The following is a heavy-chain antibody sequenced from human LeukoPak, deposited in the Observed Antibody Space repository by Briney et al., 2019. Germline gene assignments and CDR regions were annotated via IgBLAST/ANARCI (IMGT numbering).Heavy chain of an antibody. CDR1: GFTFSTYW. Sequence: PGGSLRLSCAASGFTFSTYWMYWVRQAPGKGLVWVSRINTNGRTTSYADSVKGRFTISRDNAKKTLYLQMNSLRAEDTAVYYCARDGYNEEDWYFDLWGRGILVTVSS. CDR3: ARDGYNEEDWYFDL. V-gene: IGHV3-74*01. D-gene: IGHD5-24*01. J-gene: IGHJ2*01. CDR2: INTNGRTT.